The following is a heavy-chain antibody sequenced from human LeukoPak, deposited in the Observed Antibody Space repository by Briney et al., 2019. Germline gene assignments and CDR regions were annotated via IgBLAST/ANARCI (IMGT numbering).Heavy chain of an antibody. D-gene: IGHD3-10*01. V-gene: IGHV3-23*01. CDR2: ISGSGGST. J-gene: IGHJ4*02. Sequence: PGGSLRLSCAASGFTFSSYAMSWVRQAPGKGLEWVSAISGSGGSTYYADPVKGRFTISRDNSKNTLYLQMNSLRAEDTAVYYCAKAGELLWFGELYYFDYWGQGTLVTVSS. CDR1: GFTFSSYA. CDR3: AKAGELLWFGELYYFDY.